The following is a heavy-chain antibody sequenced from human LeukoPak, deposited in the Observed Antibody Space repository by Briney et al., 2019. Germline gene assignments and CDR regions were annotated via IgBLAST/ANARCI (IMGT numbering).Heavy chain of an antibody. CDR1: GGSIRSYY. CDR2: IYTTGST. Sequence: SETLSLTCTISGGSIRSYYWSWIRQPPGEELEWIGSIYTTGSTNYNPSLKSRVTKSVDTSKNQFSLKLNSVTAADTAVYYCARRSGSYQTGWFDPWGQGTLVTVSS. D-gene: IGHD1-26*01. CDR3: ARRSGSYQTGWFDP. V-gene: IGHV4-4*09. J-gene: IGHJ5*02.